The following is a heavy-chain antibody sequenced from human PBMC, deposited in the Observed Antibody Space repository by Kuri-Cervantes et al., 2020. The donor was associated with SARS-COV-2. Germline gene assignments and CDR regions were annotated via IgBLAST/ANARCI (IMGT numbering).Heavy chain of an antibody. V-gene: IGHV4-59*11. Sequence: SETLSLTCTLSGGFFSSHPWSWIRQPPGKEPVWIGHVYYTGNANYHPSLKNRVTISADTSKNQFSLKLTSVTAADTAVYYCARDMGRWRSGRRSRLLNYWGQGTLVTVSS. CDR1: GGFFSSHP. D-gene: IGHD3-3*01. J-gene: IGHJ4*02. CDR2: VYYTGNA. CDR3: ARDMGRWRSGRRSRLLNY.